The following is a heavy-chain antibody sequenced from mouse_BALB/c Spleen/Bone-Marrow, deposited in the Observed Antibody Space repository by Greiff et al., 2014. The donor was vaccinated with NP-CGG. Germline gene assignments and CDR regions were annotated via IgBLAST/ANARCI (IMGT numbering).Heavy chain of an antibody. J-gene: IGHJ1*01. CDR1: GFNIKDTY. CDR3: ATMITDWYCDV. CDR2: IDPANGNT. D-gene: IGHD2-4*01. V-gene: IGHV14-3*02. Sequence: EVQLQESGAELVKPGASVKLSCTASGFNIKDTYVHWVKQRPEQGLEWIGRIDPANGNTKYDPKFQGKAIITADTSSNTAYLQLSSLTSEDTAVYYCATMITDWYCDVWGAGTTVTVSS.